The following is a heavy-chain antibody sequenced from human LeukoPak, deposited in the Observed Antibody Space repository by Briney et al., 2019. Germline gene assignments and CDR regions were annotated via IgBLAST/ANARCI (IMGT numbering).Heavy chain of an antibody. Sequence: GGSLRLSCAASGFTFSSYSMNWVRQAPGKGLEWVSSISSSSSYIYYADSVKGRFTISRDNAKNSLYLQMNSLRAEDTAVYYCASIWSYYDSSGYQSRYGMDVWGQGTTVTVSS. CDR2: ISSSSSYI. CDR3: ASIWSYYDSSGYQSRYGMDV. V-gene: IGHV3-21*01. CDR1: GFTFSSYS. J-gene: IGHJ6*02. D-gene: IGHD3-22*01.